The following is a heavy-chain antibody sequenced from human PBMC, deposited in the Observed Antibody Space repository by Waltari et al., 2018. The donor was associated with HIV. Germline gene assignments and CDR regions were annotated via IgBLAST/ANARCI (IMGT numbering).Heavy chain of an antibody. CDR3: AKDTDLTGFFYYYGLDV. Sequence: QVQLVESGGGVVQPGRSLRLSCAASGFTFRSYGMHWVRQASGKGVGGGAVISYDGSNKYYADSVKGRFTISRDNSKNTLYLQMNSLRAEDTAVYYCAKDTDLTGFFYYYGLDVWGQGTTVTVSS. CDR1: GFTFRSYG. CDR2: ISYDGSNK. J-gene: IGHJ6*02. D-gene: IGHD3-9*01. V-gene: IGHV3-30*18.